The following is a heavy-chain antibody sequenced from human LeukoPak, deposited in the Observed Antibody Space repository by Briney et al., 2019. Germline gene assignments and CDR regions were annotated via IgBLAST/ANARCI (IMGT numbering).Heavy chain of an antibody. V-gene: IGHV1-18*01. Sequence: ASVKVSCKASGYTFSSYGISWVRQAPGQGLEWMGWISAQNGNTNYAPKFQDRITMTTHTSTSTAYMELRSLRSDDTAVYYCGRDFDYYDSSGFWGQGTLVTVSS. CDR1: GYTFSSYG. CDR2: ISAQNGNT. J-gene: IGHJ4*02. CDR3: GRDFDYYDSSGF. D-gene: IGHD3-22*01.